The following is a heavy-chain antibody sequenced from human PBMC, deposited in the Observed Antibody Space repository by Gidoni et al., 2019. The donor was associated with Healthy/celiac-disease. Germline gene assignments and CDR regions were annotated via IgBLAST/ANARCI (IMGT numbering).Heavy chain of an antibody. J-gene: IGHJ4*02. CDR1: GFTFSSYA. CDR2: ISGSGGST. D-gene: IGHD2-2*01. V-gene: IGHV3-23*01. CDR3: AKGDVVVVPAAEFDY. Sequence: EVQLLESGGGLVQPGGSLRLSCAASGFTFSSYAMSWVRQAPGKGLEWVSAISGSGGSTYYADAVKGRFTISRDNSKNTLYLQMNSRRAEDTAVYYCAKGDVVVVPAAEFDYWGQGTLVTVSS.